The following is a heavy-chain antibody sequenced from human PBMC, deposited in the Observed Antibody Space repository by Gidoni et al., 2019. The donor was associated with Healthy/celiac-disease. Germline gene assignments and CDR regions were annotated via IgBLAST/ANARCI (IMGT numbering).Heavy chain of an antibody. CDR2: IYYSGRT. J-gene: IGHJ4*02. CDR1: RGSISSSSYY. CDR3: ARHRSVLWFRELPEGVFDY. V-gene: IGHV4-39*01. Sequence: QLQLQQSGPGLVMPPETLSPPSTAARGSISSSSYYWGWISQPPGKGLEWMGSIYYSGRTYYSPSLKNRVTISVDTSKNRFSLKLSSVTAADTAVYYCARHRSVLWFRELPEGVFDYWGQGTLVTVSS. D-gene: IGHD3-10*01.